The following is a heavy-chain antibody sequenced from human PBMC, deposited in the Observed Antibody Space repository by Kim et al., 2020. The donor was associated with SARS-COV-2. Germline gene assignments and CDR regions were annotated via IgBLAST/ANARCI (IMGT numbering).Heavy chain of an antibody. CDR3: ARVRISGNFYYYGMDG. CDR1: GYSFTDYA. J-gene: IGHJ6*02. D-gene: IGHD3-10*01. Sequence: ASVKVSCKASGYSFTDYAIHWVRQAPGQRLEWMGSINAGKGNVKYSQKLQGRVTITRDTSTTTGYMELSSLKSEDTAVYYCARVRISGNFYYYGMDGWGQ. V-gene: IGHV1-3*01. CDR2: INAGKGNV.